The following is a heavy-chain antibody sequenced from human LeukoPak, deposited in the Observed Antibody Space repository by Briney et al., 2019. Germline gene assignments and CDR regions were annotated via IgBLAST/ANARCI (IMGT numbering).Heavy chain of an antibody. V-gene: IGHV1-69*13. CDR1: GGTFSSYA. Sequence: SVKVSCKASGGTFSSYAISWVRQAPGQGLEWMGGIIPIFGTANYAQKFQGRVTITADESTSTAYMELGSLRSEDTAVYYCARGRTATRQTDFDYWGQGTLVTVSS. CDR2: IIPIFGTA. CDR3: ARGRTATRQTDFDY. D-gene: IGHD5-18*01. J-gene: IGHJ4*02.